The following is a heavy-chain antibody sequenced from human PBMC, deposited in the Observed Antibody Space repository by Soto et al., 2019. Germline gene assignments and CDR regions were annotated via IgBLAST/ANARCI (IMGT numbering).Heavy chain of an antibody. CDR3: ATGYYYGSGSYYMAGNFDY. CDR2: FDPEDGET. Sequence: ASVKVSCKVSGYTLTELSMHWVRQAPGKGLEWMGGFDPEDGETIYAQKFQGRVTMTEDTSTDTAYMELSSLRSEDTVVYYCATGYYYGSGSYYMAGNFDYWGQGTLVTVSS. CDR1: GYTLTELS. D-gene: IGHD3-10*01. V-gene: IGHV1-24*01. J-gene: IGHJ4*02.